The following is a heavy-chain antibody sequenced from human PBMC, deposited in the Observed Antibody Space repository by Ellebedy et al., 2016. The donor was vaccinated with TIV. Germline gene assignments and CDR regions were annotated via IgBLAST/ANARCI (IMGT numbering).Heavy chain of an antibody. CDR1: GFTFSNYA. J-gene: IGHJ6*02. CDR2: INNRADST. V-gene: IGHV3-23*01. CDR3: TKPLEMLTVYCGLDV. Sequence: GGSLRLSCAASGFTFSNYAMGWVRQAPGKGLEWVSFINNRADSTYYADSVKGRFTVSRDNSKNTLYLHMYSLRAEDTAIYYCTKPLEMLTVYCGLDVWGQGTTVTVSS. D-gene: IGHD5-24*01.